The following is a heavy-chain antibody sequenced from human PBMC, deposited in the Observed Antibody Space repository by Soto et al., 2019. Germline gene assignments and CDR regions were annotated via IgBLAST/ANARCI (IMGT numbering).Heavy chain of an antibody. J-gene: IGHJ6*02. Sequence: NPGGSLRLSCTASGFTFGDYAMSWFRQAPGKGLEWVGFIRSKAYGGTTEYAASVKGRFTISRDDSKSIAYLQMNSLKTEDTAVYYCTRSRPKSSSWYLASYYYYGMDVWGQGTTVTVSS. CDR1: GFTFGDYA. CDR2: IRSKAYGGTT. D-gene: IGHD6-13*01. V-gene: IGHV3-49*05. CDR3: TRSRPKSSSWYLASYYYYGMDV.